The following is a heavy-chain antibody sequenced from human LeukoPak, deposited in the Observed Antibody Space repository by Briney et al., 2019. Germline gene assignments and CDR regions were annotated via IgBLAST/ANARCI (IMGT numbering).Heavy chain of an antibody. CDR2: IYHSGST. J-gene: IGHJ3*02. V-gene: IGHV4-59*12. CDR3: ARRGATYYYDSGALGAAFDI. D-gene: IGHD3-22*01. Sequence: SETLSLTCTVSGGSISSYYWSWIRQPPGKGLEWIGYIYHSGSTYYNPSLKSRVTISVDRPKNQFSLKLSSVTAADTAVYYCARRGATYYYDSGALGAAFDIWGQGTMVTVSS. CDR1: GGSISSYY.